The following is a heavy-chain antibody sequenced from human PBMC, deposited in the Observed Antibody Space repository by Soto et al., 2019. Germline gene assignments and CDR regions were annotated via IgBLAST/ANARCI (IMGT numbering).Heavy chain of an antibody. V-gene: IGHV4-59*08. J-gene: IGHJ5*02. CDR1: GGSISSYY. CDR2: IYYSGST. Sequence: SETLSLTCTVSGGSISSYYWSWIRQPPGKGLEWIGYIYYSGSTNYNPSLKSRVTISVDTSKNQFSLKLSSVTAADTAVYYCASQYCSGGSCYPYQFDPWGQGTLVTVPQ. D-gene: IGHD2-15*01. CDR3: ASQYCSGGSCYPYQFDP.